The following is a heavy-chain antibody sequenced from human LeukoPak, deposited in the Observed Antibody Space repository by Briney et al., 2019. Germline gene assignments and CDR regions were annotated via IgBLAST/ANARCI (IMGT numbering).Heavy chain of an antibody. Sequence: ASVKVSCKASGGTFSSYAIRWVRQAPGQGLEWMGGIIPIFGTANYAQKFQGRVTITADESTSTAYMELSSLRPEDTAVYYCARDSPDIVATPLGYWGQGTLVTVSS. CDR2: IIPIFGTA. V-gene: IGHV1-69*13. J-gene: IGHJ4*02. D-gene: IGHD5-12*01. CDR1: GGTFSSYA. CDR3: ARDSPDIVATPLGY.